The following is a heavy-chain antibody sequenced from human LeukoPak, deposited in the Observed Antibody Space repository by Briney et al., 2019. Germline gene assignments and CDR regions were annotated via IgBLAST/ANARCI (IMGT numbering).Heavy chain of an antibody. CDR1: GFTFSSYE. Sequence: GGSLRLSCAASGFTFSSYEMNWVRQAPGKGLEWVSYISSSGSTIYYADSVKGRFTISRDNAKNSLYLQMNSLRAEDTAVYYCARGYGFGELSNYYYYYYMDVWGKGTTVTISS. D-gene: IGHD3-10*01. CDR2: ISSSGSTI. CDR3: ARGYGFGELSNYYYYYYMDV. J-gene: IGHJ6*03. V-gene: IGHV3-48*03.